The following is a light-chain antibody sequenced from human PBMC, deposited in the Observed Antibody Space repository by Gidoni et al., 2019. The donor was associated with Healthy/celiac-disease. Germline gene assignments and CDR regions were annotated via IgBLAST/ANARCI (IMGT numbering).Light chain of an antibody. J-gene: IGKJ4*01. V-gene: IGKV3-20*01. CDR2: GAS. CDR3: QQYGSSPPALT. CDR1: QSVSTSY. Sequence: ELVLTKPPGTLSLSPGERATLSCRASQSVSTSYLAWYQQKPGQAPRLLIHGASSRATGIPDRFSGSGSGTDFTLTISRLEPEDFAVYYCQQYGSSPPALTFGGGTKVEIK.